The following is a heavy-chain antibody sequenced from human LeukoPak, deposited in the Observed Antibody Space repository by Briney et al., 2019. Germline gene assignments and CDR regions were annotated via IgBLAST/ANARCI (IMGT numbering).Heavy chain of an antibody. J-gene: IGHJ4*02. CDR1: GGXIGSYY. D-gene: IGHD5-18*01. CDR3: ASLGYSYGYHYFDY. CDR2: IYYSGST. V-gene: IGHV4-59*01. Sequence: SETLSLTCTVSGGXIGSYYCSWIRQPPGKGLEWIGYIYYSGSTNYNPSLKSRVTISVDTSKNQFSVKLSSVTAADTAVYYCASLGYSYGYHYFDYWGQGTLVTVSS.